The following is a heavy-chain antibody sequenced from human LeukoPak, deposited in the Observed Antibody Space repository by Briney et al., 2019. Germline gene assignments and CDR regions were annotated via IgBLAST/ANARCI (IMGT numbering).Heavy chain of an antibody. CDR3: AMDYCSSGLDY. J-gene: IGHJ4*02. CDR1: GFTFSSYW. D-gene: IGHD6-6*01. Sequence: PGGSLRLSCAASGFTFSSYWMSWVRQAPGKGLEWVANIKQDGSEKYYVDSVKGRFTISRDNAKNSLYPQMNSLRAEDTAVYYCAMDYCSSGLDYWGQGTLVTVSS. V-gene: IGHV3-7*04. CDR2: IKQDGSEK.